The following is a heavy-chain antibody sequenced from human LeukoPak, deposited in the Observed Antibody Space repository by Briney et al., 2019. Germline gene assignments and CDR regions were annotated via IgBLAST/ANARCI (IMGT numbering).Heavy chain of an antibody. CDR1: GGSFSGYY. V-gene: IGHV4-34*01. Sequence: SETLSLTCAVYGGSFSGYYWSWIRQPPGKGLEWIGSIYYSGSTYYNPSLKSRVTISVDTSKNQFSLKLSSVTAADTAVYYCARNIVKNWFDPWGQGTLVTVSS. CDR2: IYYSGST. J-gene: IGHJ5*02. CDR3: ARNIVKNWFDP. D-gene: IGHD2/OR15-2a*01.